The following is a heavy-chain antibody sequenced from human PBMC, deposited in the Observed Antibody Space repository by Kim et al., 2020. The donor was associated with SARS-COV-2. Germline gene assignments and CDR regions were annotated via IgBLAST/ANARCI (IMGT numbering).Heavy chain of an antibody. CDR3: ARDVGATTLTIDY. V-gene: IGHV3-33*01. CDR1: GFTFSSYG. J-gene: IGHJ4*02. D-gene: IGHD1-26*01. CDR2: IWYDGSNK. Sequence: GGSLRLSCAASGFTFSSYGMHWVRQAPGKGLEWVAVIWYDGSNKYYADSVKGRFTISRDNSKNTLYLQMNSLRAEDTAVYYCARDVGATTLTIDYWGQGTLVTVSS.